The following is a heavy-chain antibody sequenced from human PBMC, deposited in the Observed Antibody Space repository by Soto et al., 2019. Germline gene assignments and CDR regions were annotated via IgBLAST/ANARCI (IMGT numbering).Heavy chain of an antibody. J-gene: IGHJ4*02. CDR2: IGGGGSST. D-gene: IGHD3-10*01. CDR1: GFTFSTYV. CDR3: AKEGALGLYYFDY. Sequence: GGSLRLSCAASGFTFSTYVMIWVRQAPGKGPEWVSTIGGGGSSTYYADSVKGRFTISRDNSKNTLYLQMNSLRPEDTAVYYCAKEGALGLYYFDYWGQGTLVTLSS. V-gene: IGHV3-23*01.